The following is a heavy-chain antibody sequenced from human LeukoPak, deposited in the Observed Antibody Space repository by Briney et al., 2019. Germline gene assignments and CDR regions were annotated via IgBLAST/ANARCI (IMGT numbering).Heavy chain of an antibody. CDR3: AKDFRDGYNHPSYYFDS. D-gene: IGHD5-24*01. CDR2: ISYDGSSE. CDR1: GFTFSSYG. V-gene: IGHV3-30*18. J-gene: IGHJ4*02. Sequence: GRSLRLSCAASGFTFSSYGMHWVRQAPGKGLEWVAVISYDGSSEYYVDSVQGRFTVARDNSKNTMYLQMNSLRAEDTAVYYCAKDFRDGYNHPSYYFDSWGQGTLVTVSS.